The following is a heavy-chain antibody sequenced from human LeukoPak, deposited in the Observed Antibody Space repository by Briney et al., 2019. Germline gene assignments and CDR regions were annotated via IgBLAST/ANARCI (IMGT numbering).Heavy chain of an antibody. CDR2: IYSSGSPI. CDR3: ARVSGSLRYCSGGSCYSGALDY. J-gene: IGHJ4*02. V-gene: IGHV3-48*03. Sequence: QPGRSLRLSCAASGFTFKNYEMHWVRQAPGKGLEWVSYIYSSGSPIYYADSVKGRFTISRDNAKNSLYLQMNSLRAEDTAVYFCARVSGSLRYCSGGSCYSGALDYWGRGTLVTVSS. D-gene: IGHD2-15*01. CDR1: GFTFKNYE.